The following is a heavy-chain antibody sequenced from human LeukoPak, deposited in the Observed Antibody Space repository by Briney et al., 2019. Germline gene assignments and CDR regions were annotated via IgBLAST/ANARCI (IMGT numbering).Heavy chain of an antibody. J-gene: IGHJ6*03. V-gene: IGHV4-39*01. D-gene: IGHD6-19*01. CDR3: ARHQRTSPNTNSGWYDYLQHYYYYMDV. Sequence: PSETLSLTCTVSGGSISSSSYYWGWIRQPPGKGLEWIGSIYYSGSTYYNPSLKSRVTISVDTSKNQFSLKLSSVTAADTAVYYCARHQRTSPNTNSGWYDYLQHYYYYMDVWGKGTTVTISS. CDR2: IYYSGST. CDR1: GGSISSSSYY.